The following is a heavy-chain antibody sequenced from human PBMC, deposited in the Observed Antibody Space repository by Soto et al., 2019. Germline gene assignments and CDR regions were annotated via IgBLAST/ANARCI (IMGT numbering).Heavy chain of an antibody. CDR3: ARLEAVADDYYMDV. J-gene: IGHJ6*03. D-gene: IGHD6-19*01. V-gene: IGHV5-51*01. CDR1: GYRFTSYW. Sequence: PGESLKISCKGSGYRFTSYWIAWVRQKPGKGLEWMGTIYAADSESKYSPSFQGQVSFSADKSNNTAHLHWSSLKASDTATYFCARLEAVADDYYMDVWGKGTTVTVSS. CDR2: IYAADSES.